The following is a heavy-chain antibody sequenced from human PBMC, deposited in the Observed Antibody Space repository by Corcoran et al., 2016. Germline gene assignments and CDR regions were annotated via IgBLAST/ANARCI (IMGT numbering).Heavy chain of an antibody. J-gene: IGHJ4*02. CDR3: TRVGWRHLWFGDY. V-gene: IGHV3-7*03. CDR2: IKQDGSET. D-gene: IGHD5-18*01. Sequence: EVQLVESGGGLVQPGGSLRLSCAASGFTFSSYCMSWVRQAPGKGLEWVANIKQDGSETYYVDSVKGRFTISRDNTRNSLYLQMNSLRAEDTAVYYCTRVGWRHLWFGDYWGQGTLVTVSS. CDR1: GFTFSSYC.